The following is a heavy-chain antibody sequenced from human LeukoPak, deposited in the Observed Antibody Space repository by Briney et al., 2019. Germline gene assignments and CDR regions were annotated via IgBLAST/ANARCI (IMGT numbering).Heavy chain of an antibody. J-gene: IGHJ4*02. Sequence: GGSLRLSCAASGFTCGSYEMNWVRQAPGKGLEWVSYISTSGTTIYYADSVKGRFTVSRDNSKNTVYLQMNSLRAEDTAVYYCAKRDGSGNYAFDYWGQGTLVTVSS. CDR1: GFTCGSYE. CDR2: ISTSGTTI. V-gene: IGHV3-48*03. D-gene: IGHD3-10*01. CDR3: AKRDGSGNYAFDY.